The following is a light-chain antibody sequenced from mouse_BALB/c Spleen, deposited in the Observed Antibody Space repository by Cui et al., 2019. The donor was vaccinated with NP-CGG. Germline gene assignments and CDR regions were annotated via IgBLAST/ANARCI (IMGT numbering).Light chain of an antibody. Sequence: QAFVTQESALTTSPGETVTLTCRSSTGAVTTRNYANWVQEKPDHLFTGLIGGTNNRAPGVPARFSGSLIGDKAARTITGAQTEDEAIYFCALWYSNHWVFGGGTKLTVL. V-gene: IGLV1*01. J-gene: IGLJ1*01. CDR1: TGAVTTRNY. CDR2: GTN. CDR3: ALWYSNHWV.